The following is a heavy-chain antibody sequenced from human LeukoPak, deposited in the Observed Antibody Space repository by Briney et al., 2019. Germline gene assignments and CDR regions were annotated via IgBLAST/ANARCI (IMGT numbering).Heavy chain of an antibody. CDR1: GGTSNSHA. V-gene: IGHV1-69*04. D-gene: IGHD3-22*01. CDR2: IIPNLGTT. CDR3: ATTNDGGGYQWGDFFDF. Sequence: WASVKFSCKASGGTSNSHAISWVRQAPGQGLEWMGRIIPNLGTTNRAQNFQDRVTLTADKSTNTAYMELTSLTSDDTAVYYCATTNDGGGYQWGDFFDFWGQGTLVTVSS. J-gene: IGHJ4*02.